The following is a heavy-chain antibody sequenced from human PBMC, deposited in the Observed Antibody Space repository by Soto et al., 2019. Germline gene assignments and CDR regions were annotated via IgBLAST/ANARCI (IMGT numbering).Heavy chain of an antibody. Sequence: GASVKVSCKASGYTFTGYYMHWVRQAPGQGLEWMGWINPNSGGTNYARKFQGWVTMTRDTSISTAYMELSRLRSDDTAVYYCARGQTAVVVPAAMSHFGYWGQGTLVTVSS. CDR2: INPNSGGT. V-gene: IGHV1-2*04. J-gene: IGHJ4*02. CDR3: ARGQTAVVVPAAMSHFGY. CDR1: GYTFTGYY. D-gene: IGHD2-2*01.